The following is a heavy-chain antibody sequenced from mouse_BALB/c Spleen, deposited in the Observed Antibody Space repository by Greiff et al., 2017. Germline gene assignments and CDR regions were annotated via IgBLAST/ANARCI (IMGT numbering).Heavy chain of an antibody. Sequence: LQESGAELVRPGTSVKISCKASGYAFTNYWLGWVKQRPGHGLEWIGDIYPGSGNTYYNEKFKGKATLTADKSSSTAYMQLSSLTSEDSAVYFCARDGYFDYWGQGTTLTVSS. J-gene: IGHJ2*01. D-gene: IGHD2-3*01. V-gene: IGHV1-63*01. CDR2: IYPGSGNT. CDR3: ARDGYFDY. CDR1: GYAFTNYW.